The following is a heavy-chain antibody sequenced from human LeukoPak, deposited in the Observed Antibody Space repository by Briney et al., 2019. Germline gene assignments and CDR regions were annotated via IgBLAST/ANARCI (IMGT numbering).Heavy chain of an antibody. V-gene: IGHV1-69*04. D-gene: IGHD4-17*01. CDR2: IIPIFGIA. CDR1: GGTFSSYA. J-gene: IGHJ4*02. Sequence: SGGTFSSYAISWVRQAPGQGLXWMXXIIPIFGIANYAQKFQGRVTITADKSTSTAYMELSSLRSEDTAVYYCARDYSRYGDYVSFDYWGQGTLVTVSS. CDR3: ARDYSRYGDYVSFDY.